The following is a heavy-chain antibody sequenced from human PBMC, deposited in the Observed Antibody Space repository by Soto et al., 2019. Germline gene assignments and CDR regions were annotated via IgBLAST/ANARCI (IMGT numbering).Heavy chain of an antibody. D-gene: IGHD3-10*01. CDR2: ISGSGGTT. CDR3: ARDRGVAFDI. CDR1: GFTFENYA. V-gene: IGHV3-23*01. Sequence: GGSLRLSCVASGFTFENYAMSWVRQAPGKGLEWVSAISGSGGTTYYSDSVKGRFTISRDNSKNTLYLQMNSLRAEDTAVYYCARDRGVAFDIWGQGTMVTVSS. J-gene: IGHJ3*02.